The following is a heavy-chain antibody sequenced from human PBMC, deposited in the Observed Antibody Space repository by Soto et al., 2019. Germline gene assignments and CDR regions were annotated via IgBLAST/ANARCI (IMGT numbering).Heavy chain of an antibody. Sequence: PGGSLRLSCAASGFTFSSYGMHWVRQAPGKGLEWVAVISYDGSNKYYADSVKGRFTISRDNSKNTLYLQMNSLRAEDTAVYYCAKDGYSGRQAVLYFDYWGQGTLVTVSS. CDR3: AKDGYSGRQAVLYFDY. D-gene: IGHD1-26*01. J-gene: IGHJ4*02. CDR2: ISYDGSNK. CDR1: GFTFSSYG. V-gene: IGHV3-30*18.